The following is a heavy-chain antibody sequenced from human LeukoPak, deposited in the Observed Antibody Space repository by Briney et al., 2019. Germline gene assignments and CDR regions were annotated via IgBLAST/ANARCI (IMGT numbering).Heavy chain of an antibody. Sequence: ASVKVSCKASGYTFTSYYMHWVRQAPGQGLEWMGIINPSGGSTSYAQKFQGRVTMTGDTSTSTVYMELSSLRSEDTAVYYCATTSYYYGSGPRALDYWGQGTLVTVSS. J-gene: IGHJ4*02. CDR3: ATTSYYYGSGPRALDY. D-gene: IGHD3-10*01. CDR2: INPSGGST. V-gene: IGHV1-46*01. CDR1: GYTFTSYY.